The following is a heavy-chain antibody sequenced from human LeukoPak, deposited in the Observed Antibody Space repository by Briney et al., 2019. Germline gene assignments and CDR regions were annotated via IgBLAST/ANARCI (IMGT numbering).Heavy chain of an antibody. CDR3: ARTGVVPAPLNY. D-gene: IGHD2-2*01. CDR1: GYSISSGYY. V-gene: IGHV4-38-2*02. Sequence: SETLSLTCTVSGYSISSGYYWGWIRPPPGKGLEWIGNIYHSGSTYYNPSLKSRVTISVDTSKNQFSLKLSSVTAADTAVYYCARTGVVPAPLNYWGQGTLVTVSS. CDR2: IYHSGST. J-gene: IGHJ4*02.